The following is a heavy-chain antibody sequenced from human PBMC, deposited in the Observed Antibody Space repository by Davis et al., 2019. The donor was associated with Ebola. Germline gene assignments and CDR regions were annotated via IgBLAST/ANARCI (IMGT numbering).Heavy chain of an antibody. D-gene: IGHD2-8*02. V-gene: IGHV1-2*02. CDR2: INPNSGGT. CDR3: ARARGGTEYDAFDT. CDR1: GGTFSSYA. Sequence: ASVKVSCKASGGTFSSYAISWVRQAPGQGLEWMGWINPNSGGTNYAQKFQGRVTMTRDTSISTAYMELSSLRSDDTAVYYCARARGGTEYDAFDTWGQGTMVTVSS. J-gene: IGHJ3*02.